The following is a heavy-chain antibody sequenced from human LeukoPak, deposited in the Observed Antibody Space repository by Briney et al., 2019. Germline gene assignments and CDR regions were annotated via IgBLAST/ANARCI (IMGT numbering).Heavy chain of an antibody. J-gene: IGHJ5*02. V-gene: IGHV3-23*01. CDR1: GFTFSSYA. CDR3: AKDLSVGIVVPAARTNWFDP. CDR2: ISGSGGST. Sequence: GGSLRLSCAASGFTFSSYAMSWVRQAPGKGLEWVSAISGSGGSTYYADSVKGRFTISRDNSKNTLYLQMNSLRAEDTAVYYRAKDLSVGIVVPAARTNWFDPWGQGTLVTVSS. D-gene: IGHD2-2*01.